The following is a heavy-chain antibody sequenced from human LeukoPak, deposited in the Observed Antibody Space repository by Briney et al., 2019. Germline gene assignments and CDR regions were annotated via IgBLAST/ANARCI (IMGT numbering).Heavy chain of an antibody. V-gene: IGHV1-46*01. CDR1: GYTFTSYY. J-gene: IGHJ4*02. D-gene: IGHD3-10*01. CDR3: ARGRRGEDFDY. Sequence: ASVKVSCKASGYTFTSYYMHWVRQAPGQGLEWMGIINPRCGSTSYAQRFQGRVTMTRDTSASTVYMELSSLRSEDTAVYYCARGRRGEDFDYWGQGTLVTVSS. CDR2: INPRCGST.